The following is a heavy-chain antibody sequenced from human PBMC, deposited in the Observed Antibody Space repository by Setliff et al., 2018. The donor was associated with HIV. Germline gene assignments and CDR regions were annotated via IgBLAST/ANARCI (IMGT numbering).Heavy chain of an antibody. Sequence: PSETLSLTCNVVGCSIRNYYWSWIRQPPGKGLEWIGDIYYSGSTSYKPPLKSRVTISVDPCKNQLSLRLTSVTAADTAVYYCARGGRVGGVIGWFDTWGHGTLVTVSS. CDR3: ARGGRVGGVIGWFDT. V-gene: IGHV4-59*01. CDR1: GCSIRNYY. D-gene: IGHD3-10*01. J-gene: IGHJ5*01. CDR2: IYYSGST.